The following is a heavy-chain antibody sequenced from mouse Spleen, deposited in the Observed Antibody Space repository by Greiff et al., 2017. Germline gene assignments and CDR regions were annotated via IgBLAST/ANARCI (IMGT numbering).Heavy chain of an antibody. V-gene: IGHV1-26*01. CDR1: GYTFTDYY. J-gene: IGHJ1*03. D-gene: IGHD1-1*01. CDR3: ARGEATVVAPYFDV. Sequence: EVQLQQSGPELVKPGASVKISCKASGYTFTDYYMNWVKQSHGKSLEWIGDINPNNGGTSYNQKFKGKATLTVDKSSSTAYMELRSLTSEDSAVYYCARGEATVVAPYFDVWGTGTTVTVSS. CDR2: INPNNGGT.